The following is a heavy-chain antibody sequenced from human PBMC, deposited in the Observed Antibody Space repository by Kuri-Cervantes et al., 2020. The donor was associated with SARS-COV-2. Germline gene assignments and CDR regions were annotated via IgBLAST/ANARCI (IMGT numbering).Heavy chain of an antibody. CDR2: ISSSSSYI. Sequence: GGSLRLSCAASGFTFSSYWMSWVRQAPGKGLEWVSSISSSSSYIYYADSVKGRFTISRDNAKNSLYLQMNSLRAEDTAVYYCARAPDTYYYYYMDVWGKGTTVTVSS. V-gene: IGHV3-21*01. CDR3: ARAPDTYYYYYMDV. CDR1: GFTFSSYW. J-gene: IGHJ6*03.